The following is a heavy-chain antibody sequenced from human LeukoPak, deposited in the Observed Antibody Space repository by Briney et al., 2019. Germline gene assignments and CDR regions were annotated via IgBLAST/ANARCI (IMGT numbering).Heavy chain of an antibody. Sequence: PGRSLRLSCAASGFTFSSYGMHWVRQAPGKGLEWVAVIWYDGSNRYYADSAKGRFTISRDNSKNTLYLQLNSLRAEDTAVYYCARGKREVLNTRVFDYWGQGTLVTVSS. CDR2: IWYDGSNR. CDR3: ARGKREVLNTRVFDY. V-gene: IGHV3-33*01. CDR1: GFTFSSYG. J-gene: IGHJ4*02. D-gene: IGHD1-26*01.